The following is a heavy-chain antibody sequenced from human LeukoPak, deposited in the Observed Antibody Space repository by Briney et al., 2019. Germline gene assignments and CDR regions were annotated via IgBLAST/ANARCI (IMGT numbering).Heavy chain of an antibody. CDR3: ARDGSLPDY. Sequence: GGSLRLSCAASGFTFSSYWMHWVRQAPGKGLVWVSRIDTDEGSTSYADSVKGRFTISRDNAKNTLYLQMNSLRAEHTAVYYCARDGSLPDYWGQGTLVTVSS. CDR2: IDTDEGST. CDR1: GFTFSSYW. V-gene: IGHV3-74*01. J-gene: IGHJ4*02.